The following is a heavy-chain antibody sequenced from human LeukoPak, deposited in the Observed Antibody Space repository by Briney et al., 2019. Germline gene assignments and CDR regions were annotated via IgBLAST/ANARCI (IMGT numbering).Heavy chain of an antibody. V-gene: IGHV3-21*01. CDR2: ISSSSSYI. Sequence: GGSLRLSCAASGFTFSSYSMNWVRQAPGKELEWVSSISSSSSYIYYADSVEGRFTISRDNAKNSLYLQMNSLRAEDTAVYYCARASCSGGSCYLDYWGQGTLVTVSS. D-gene: IGHD2-15*01. CDR1: GFTFSSYS. J-gene: IGHJ4*02. CDR3: ARASCSGGSCYLDY.